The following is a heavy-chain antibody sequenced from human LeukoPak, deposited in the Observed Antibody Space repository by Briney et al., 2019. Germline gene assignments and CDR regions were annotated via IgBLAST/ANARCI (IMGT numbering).Heavy chain of an antibody. J-gene: IGHJ4*02. V-gene: IGHV1-69*05. CDR1: GGTFSSYA. CDR3: ASTYNWNVPLPDY. CDR2: IIPIFGTA. D-gene: IGHD1-1*01. Sequence: SVKVSCKASGGTFSSYAISWGRQAPGQGLEWMGRIIPIFGTANYAQKFQGRVTITTDESTSTAYMELSSLRSEDTAVYYCASTYNWNVPLPDYWGQGTLVTVSS.